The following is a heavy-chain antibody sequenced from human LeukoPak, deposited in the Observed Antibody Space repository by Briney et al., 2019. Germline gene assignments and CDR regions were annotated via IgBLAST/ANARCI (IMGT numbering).Heavy chain of an antibody. CDR1: GGSISSSSYY. CDR3: ASYDFWSGYYTWYFGY. J-gene: IGHJ4*02. V-gene: IGHV4-39*01. Sequence: SETLSLTCTVSGGSISSSSYYWGWIRQPPGKGLEWIGSIYYSGSTYYNPAIKSRVTISVDTSKNQFSLKLSSVTAADTAVYYCASYDFWSGYYTWYFGYWGQVTLVTVSS. CDR2: IYYSGST. D-gene: IGHD3-3*01.